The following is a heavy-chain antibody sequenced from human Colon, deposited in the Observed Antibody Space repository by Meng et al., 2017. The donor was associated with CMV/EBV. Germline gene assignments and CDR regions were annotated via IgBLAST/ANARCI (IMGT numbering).Heavy chain of an antibody. CDR2: IYYSGTT. CDR3: ARSSGYKAFLDY. Sequence: GSLRLSCNVSGASISSMIYYWGWIRQSPGKGLERIGSIYYSGTTYHSPSFKSRVTLSIDTSKNQFSLSLRSVSVADTAVYYCARSSGYKAFLDYWGPGRQVTVSS. CDR1: GASISSMIYY. J-gene: IGHJ4*02. D-gene: IGHD5-12*01. V-gene: IGHV4-39*07.